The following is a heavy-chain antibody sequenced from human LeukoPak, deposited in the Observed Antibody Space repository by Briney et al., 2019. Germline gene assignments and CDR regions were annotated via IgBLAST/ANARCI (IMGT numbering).Heavy chain of an antibody. Sequence: SETLSLTCAVYGGSFSGYYWSWIRQPPGKGLEWIGEINHSGSTNYNPSLKSRVTISVDTSKNQFSLKLSSVTAADTAVYYCARRGAGGSYDDYYFDYWGQGTLVTVSS. V-gene: IGHV4-34*01. CDR3: ARRGAGGSYDDYYFDY. J-gene: IGHJ4*02. D-gene: IGHD1-26*01. CDR2: INHSGST. CDR1: GGSFSGYY.